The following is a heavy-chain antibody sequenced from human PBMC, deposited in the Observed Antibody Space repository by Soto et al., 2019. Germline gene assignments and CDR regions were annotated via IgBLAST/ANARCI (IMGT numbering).Heavy chain of an antibody. CDR1: GFTFSSSW. Sequence: VSLRLSCAASGFTFSSSWMSGVRQAPGKGLEWVANIKQDGSEKYYVDSVKGRFTISRDNAKNSLYLQMNSLRAEDTAVYYCARGKRVDYWGQGTLVTVSS. J-gene: IGHJ4*02. V-gene: IGHV3-7*03. CDR2: IKQDGSEK. CDR3: ARGKRVDY.